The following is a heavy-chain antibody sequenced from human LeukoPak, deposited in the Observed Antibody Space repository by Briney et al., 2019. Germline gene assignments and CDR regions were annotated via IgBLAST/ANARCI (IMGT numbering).Heavy chain of an antibody. CDR3: ARGDFNDYGDYVDAFEI. CDR1: GFTFSSYW. CDR2: IKPDGSEK. D-gene: IGHD4-17*01. Sequence: PGGSLRLSCAASGFTFSSYWMSWVRQAPGKGLDWVSNIKPDGSEKYCVDSVKGRFTISRDNAKNSLYLQMNSLRAEDTAVYYCARGDFNDYGDYVDAFEIWGQGTMVTVSA. J-gene: IGHJ3*02. V-gene: IGHV3-7*01.